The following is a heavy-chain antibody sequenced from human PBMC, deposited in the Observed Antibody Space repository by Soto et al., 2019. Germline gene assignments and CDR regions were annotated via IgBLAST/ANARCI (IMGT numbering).Heavy chain of an antibody. D-gene: IGHD6-25*01. Sequence: QVQLVESGGGVVQPGRSLRLSCAASGFTFSSDGMHWVRQAPGKGLEWVAVISYDGSNKYYADSVKGRFTISRDNSKNTLYLQMNRLRAEATAVYYCAKDRRPNYYYGMDVWGQGTTVTVSS. CDR1: GFTFSSDG. CDR3: AKDRRPNYYYGMDV. V-gene: IGHV3-30*18. J-gene: IGHJ6*02. CDR2: ISYDGSNK.